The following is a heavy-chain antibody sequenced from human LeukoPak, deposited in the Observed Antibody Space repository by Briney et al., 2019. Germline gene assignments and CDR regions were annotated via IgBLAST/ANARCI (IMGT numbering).Heavy chain of an antibody. Sequence: GGSLRLSCAASGFTFSSYSMDWVRQAPGKGLEWVSSISSSSSYIYYADSVKGRFTISRDTAKNSLYLQMNSLRAEDTAVYYCASVDTARSGSLDYWGQGTLVTVSS. CDR2: ISSSSSYI. CDR3: ASVDTARSGSLDY. CDR1: GFTFSSYS. V-gene: IGHV3-21*01. D-gene: IGHD5-18*01. J-gene: IGHJ4*02.